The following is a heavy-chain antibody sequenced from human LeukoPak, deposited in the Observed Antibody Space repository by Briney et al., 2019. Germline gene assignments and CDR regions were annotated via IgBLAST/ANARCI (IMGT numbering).Heavy chain of an antibody. V-gene: IGHV3-23*01. J-gene: IGHJ4*02. CDR3: EGVIVGTETGGGFDY. D-gene: IGHD1-26*01. CDR2: ISGSGGST. Sequence: QPGGSLRLSCAASGFTFSSYAMSWVRQAPGKGLEWVSAISGSGGSTYYADSVKGRFTISRDNSKNTLYLQMNSLRAEDTAVYYCEGVIVGTETGGGFDYWGQGTLVTVSS. CDR1: GFTFSSYA.